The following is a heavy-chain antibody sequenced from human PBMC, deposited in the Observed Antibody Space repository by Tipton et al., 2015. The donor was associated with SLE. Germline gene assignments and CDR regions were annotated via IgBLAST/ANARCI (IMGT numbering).Heavy chain of an antibody. CDR2: ISYTGST. CDR1: GFSISSQYY. Sequence: TLSLTCTVSGFSISSQYYWGWLRQSAGKGLEWIGSISYTGSTFYSPSLKSRVTISLDSSKNQFSLRLISVTAADTAVYYCAGAQLGAWRFDYWGQGTLVTVSS. V-gene: IGHV4-38-2*02. D-gene: IGHD7-27*01. CDR3: AGAQLGAWRFDY. J-gene: IGHJ4*02.